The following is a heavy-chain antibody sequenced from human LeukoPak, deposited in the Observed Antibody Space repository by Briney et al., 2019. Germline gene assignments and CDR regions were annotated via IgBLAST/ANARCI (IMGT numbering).Heavy chain of an antibody. CDR2: ISGSGGST. CDR3: AKVFGVVPAAYDY. V-gene: IGHV3-23*01. Sequence: PGGSLRLSCAASGFTFSSYAMSWVRQAPGKGLEWVSAISGSGGSTYYADSVKGRFTISRDNSQNTLYLQMNSLRAEDTAVYYCAKVFGVVPAAYDYWGQGTLFTVSS. J-gene: IGHJ4*02. D-gene: IGHD2-2*01. CDR1: GFTFSSYA.